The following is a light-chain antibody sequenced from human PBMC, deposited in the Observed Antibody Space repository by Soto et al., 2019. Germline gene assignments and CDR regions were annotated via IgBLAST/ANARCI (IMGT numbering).Light chain of an antibody. Sequence: EIVMTQSPATLSVSPGERATLSCRASQSVDSNLAWYQQKPGQAPRLLMYGASTRATGIPARFSGSGSGTEFTLTISSLQSEDFAVYYCQQYNNWPPTFGQGTKVDIK. CDR3: QQYNNWPPT. CDR1: QSVDSN. CDR2: GAS. J-gene: IGKJ1*01. V-gene: IGKV3-15*01.